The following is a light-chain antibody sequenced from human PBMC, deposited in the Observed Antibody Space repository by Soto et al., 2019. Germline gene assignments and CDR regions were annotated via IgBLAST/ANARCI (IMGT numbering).Light chain of an antibody. J-gene: IGLJ1*01. CDR3: CSYTRSGTLI. V-gene: IGLV2-14*01. CDR2: DVS. Sequence: QSALTQPASVSGSPGPSITISCVGTSGDIGDYNYVSWYQQHPGKVPKVIIYDVSNRPSGVSYRFSGTKSGNTASLTVSGRQDEDEADYYCCSYTRSGTLILGTGTKLTV. CDR1: SGDIGDYNY.